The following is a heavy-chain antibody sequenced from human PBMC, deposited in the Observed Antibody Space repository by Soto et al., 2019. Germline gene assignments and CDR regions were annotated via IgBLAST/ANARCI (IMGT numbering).Heavy chain of an antibody. CDR3: AATDFPNLGGGP. CDR2: VVVGSGNT. CDR1: GFNFLSFA. D-gene: IGHD3-16*01. V-gene: IGHV1-58*01. J-gene: IGHJ5*02. Sequence: ASVKVSCKASGFNFLSFAVQWVRQTRGQRLEWIGSVVVGSGNTDYAPKFQERVTIARDMSTNTAYMELSSLTSEDTAVYYCAATDFPNLGGGPWGQGILVTVSS.